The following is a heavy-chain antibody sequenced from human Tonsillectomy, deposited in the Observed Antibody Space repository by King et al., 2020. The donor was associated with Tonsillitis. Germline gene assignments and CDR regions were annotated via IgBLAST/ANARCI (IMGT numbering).Heavy chain of an antibody. Sequence: VQLVESGGGLVKPGGSLRLSCAASGFTFSIYTMNWVRQAPGKGLEWVSSISSSSGYIYYADSVKGRFTISRANAKNSLYLQMNSLRAEDTAVYYCARSGLVLGDYYYYYYMDVWGKGTTVTVSS. CDR3: ARSGLVLGDYYYYYYMDV. CDR2: ISSSSGYI. V-gene: IGHV3-21*01. CDR1: GFTFSIYT. J-gene: IGHJ6*03. D-gene: IGHD3-10*01.